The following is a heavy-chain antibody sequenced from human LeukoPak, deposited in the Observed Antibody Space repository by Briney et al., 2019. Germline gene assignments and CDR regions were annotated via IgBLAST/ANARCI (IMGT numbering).Heavy chain of an antibody. CDR2: VYYSGST. CDR1: GGSISSNTYY. V-gene: IGHV4-39*01. J-gene: IGHJ4*02. CDR3: ARHGPTSGDSGSYYPFDS. D-gene: IGHD3-10*01. Sequence: SETLSLTCTVSGGSISSNTYYWGWIRQPPGKGLEWIGTVYYSGSTYYNPSLKSRVTISVDTSKNQFSLKLTSVTAADTAVYYCARHGPTSGDSGSYYPFDSWGQGILVTVSS.